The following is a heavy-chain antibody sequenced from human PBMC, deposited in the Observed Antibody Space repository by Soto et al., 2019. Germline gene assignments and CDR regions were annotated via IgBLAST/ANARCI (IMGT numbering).Heavy chain of an antibody. Sequence: ASVKVSCKASGYTFTSYAIHWVRQARGQRLEWMGWINAGNGDTKYSQKLQGRVTITRDTSASTAYMELSSLRSEDTAVYYCARNRVTSSSPLWFDPWGQGTLVTVSS. J-gene: IGHJ5*02. V-gene: IGHV1-3*01. CDR2: INAGNGDT. CDR3: ARNRVTSSSPLWFDP. CDR1: GYTFTSYA. D-gene: IGHD6-13*01.